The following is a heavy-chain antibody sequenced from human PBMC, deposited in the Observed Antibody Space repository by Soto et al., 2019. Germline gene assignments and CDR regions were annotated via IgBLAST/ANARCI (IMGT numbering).Heavy chain of an antibody. CDR1: GFTFSNYW. V-gene: IGHV3-74*01. CDR2: ITKDGNSL. Sequence: EVQLVESGGGLVQPGGSLRLSCAGSGFTFSNYWIHWVRLVPGRGLVWISHITKDGNSLSYADSVKGRFTISRDNAKNTVYQQMNGLRAEDTAVYYCARGGVGSFDYWGQGSLVTVSS. J-gene: IGHJ4*02. CDR3: ARGGVGSFDY. D-gene: IGHD2-2*03.